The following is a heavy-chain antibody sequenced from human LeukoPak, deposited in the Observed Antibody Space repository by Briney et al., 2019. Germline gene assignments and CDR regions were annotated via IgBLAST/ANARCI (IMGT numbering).Heavy chain of an antibody. CDR2: INHSGST. V-gene: IGHV4-34*01. CDR3: ASPSRGWYSN. D-gene: IGHD6-19*01. J-gene: IGHJ4*02. CDR1: GGSFSGYY. Sequence: SETLSLTCAVYGGSFSGYYWSWIRQPPGKGLEWIGEINHSGSTNYNPSLKSRVTISVDTSMNQFSLKLSSVTAADTAVYYCASPSRGWYSNWGQGTLVTVSS.